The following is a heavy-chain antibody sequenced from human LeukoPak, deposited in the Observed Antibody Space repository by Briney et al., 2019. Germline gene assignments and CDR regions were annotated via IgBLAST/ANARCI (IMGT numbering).Heavy chain of an antibody. J-gene: IGHJ4*02. D-gene: IGHD2-2*01. CDR3: ARVQEVPAASYYFDY. CDR1: GGSLSGYY. CDR2: INHSGST. Sequence: PSETLSLTCAVYGGSLSGYYWSWIRQPPGKGLEWIGEINHSGSTNYNPSLKSRVTISVDTSKNQFSLKLSSVTAADTAVYYCARVQEVPAASYYFDYWGQGTLVTVSS. V-gene: IGHV4-34*01.